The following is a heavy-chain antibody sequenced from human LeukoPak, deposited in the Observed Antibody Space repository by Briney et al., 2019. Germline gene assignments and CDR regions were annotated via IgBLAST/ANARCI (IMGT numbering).Heavy chain of an antibody. Sequence: GGSLRLSCAASGFTFSSYWMHWVRQAPGEGLVWVSHINSDGSSTSHADSVKGRFSISRDNAKNTLYLQMNSLRAEDTGVYYCAKDHYWSIDYWGRGTLVTASS. V-gene: IGHV3-74*01. CDR1: GFTFSSYW. CDR2: INSDGSST. J-gene: IGHJ4*02. CDR3: AKDHYWSIDY. D-gene: IGHD3-3*01.